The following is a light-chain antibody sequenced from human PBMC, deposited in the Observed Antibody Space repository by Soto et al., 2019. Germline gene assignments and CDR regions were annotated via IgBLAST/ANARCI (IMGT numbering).Light chain of an antibody. CDR1: SSNIGAGYD. CDR2: GNS. V-gene: IGLV1-40*01. J-gene: IGLJ3*02. Sequence: QLVLTQPPSVSGAPGQRVTISCTGSSSNIGAGYDVHWYQQLPGTAPKLLIYGNSNRPSGVPDRFSGSKSGTSASLAITGIQAEDEADYYCQSYDSSLRDPPWVFGGGTKLTVL. CDR3: QSYDSSLRDPPWV.